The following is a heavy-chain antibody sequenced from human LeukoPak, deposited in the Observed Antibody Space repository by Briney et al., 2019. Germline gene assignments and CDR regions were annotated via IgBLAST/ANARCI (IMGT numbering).Heavy chain of an antibody. CDR3: ARELTVVVPAAHLDY. V-gene: IGHV3-48*03. J-gene: IGHJ4*02. CDR1: GFTFSSYE. D-gene: IGHD2-2*01. Sequence: PGGSLRLSCAASGFTFSSYEMNWVRQAPGKGLEWVSYISSSGSTIYYADSVKGRFTISRDNAKNSLYLQMNSLRAEDTAVYYCARELTVVVPAAHLDYWGQGTLVTVSS. CDR2: ISSSGSTI.